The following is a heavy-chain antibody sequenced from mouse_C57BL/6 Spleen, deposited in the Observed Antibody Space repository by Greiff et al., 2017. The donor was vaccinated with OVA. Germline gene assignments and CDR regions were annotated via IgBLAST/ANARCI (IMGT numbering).Heavy chain of an antibody. CDR1: GYSFTDYN. D-gene: IGHD1-1*01. CDR3: AREGDYGSSHWYFDV. J-gene: IGHJ1*03. Sequence: EVQGVESGPELVKPGASVKISCKASGYSFTDYNMNWVKQSNGKSLEWIGVINPNYGTTSYNQKFKGKATLTVDQSSSTAYMQLNSLTSEDSAVYYCAREGDYGSSHWYFDVWGTGTTVTVSS. V-gene: IGHV1-39*01. CDR2: INPNYGTT.